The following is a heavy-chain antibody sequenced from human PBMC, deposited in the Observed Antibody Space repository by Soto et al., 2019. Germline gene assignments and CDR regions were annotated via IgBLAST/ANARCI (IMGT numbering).Heavy chain of an antibody. Sequence: SVKVSCKASGGTFSSYAISWVRQAPGQGLEWMGGIIPIFGRANYAQNFQGRVTITADKSTSTAYMELSSLRSEDTAVYYCARESHDIAVEPVTVLGPFTWFDPWGQGTLVTVSS. J-gene: IGHJ5*02. CDR1: GGTFSSYA. CDR2: IIPIFGRA. D-gene: IGHD2-15*01. CDR3: ARESHDIAVEPVTVLGPFTWFDP. V-gene: IGHV1-69*06.